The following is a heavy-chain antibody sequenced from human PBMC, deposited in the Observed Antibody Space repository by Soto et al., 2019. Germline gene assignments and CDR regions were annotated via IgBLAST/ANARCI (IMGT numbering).Heavy chain of an antibody. Sequence: GASVKVSCKASGYTFTSYGISWVRQAPGQGLEWMGWISAYNGNTNYAQKLQGRVTMTTDTSTSTAYMELRSLRSDDTAVYYCARDRLVYYDSSGYYSHTYPDAFDIWGQGTMVTVSS. CDR1: GYTFTSYG. V-gene: IGHV1-18*01. D-gene: IGHD3-22*01. CDR2: ISAYNGNT. J-gene: IGHJ3*02. CDR3: ARDRLVYYDSSGYYSHTYPDAFDI.